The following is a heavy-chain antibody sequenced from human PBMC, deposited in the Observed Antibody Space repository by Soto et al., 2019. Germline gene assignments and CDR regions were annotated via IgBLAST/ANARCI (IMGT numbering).Heavy chain of an antibody. D-gene: IGHD6-6*01. CDR1: GFSFSGFA. CDR2: ITGTGVSI. CDR3: AKDSIPYSSSYDLDH. V-gene: IGHV3-23*01. Sequence: EVQLLESGGGLVQPGGSLRLSCVASGFSFSGFAMSWVRQAPGKGLVWVSSITGTGVSIYYADSVRGRFTIFRDNSKNTLYLKMSSLRAEDTARYYCAKDSIPYSSSYDLDHWGRGALVTVSS. J-gene: IGHJ4*02.